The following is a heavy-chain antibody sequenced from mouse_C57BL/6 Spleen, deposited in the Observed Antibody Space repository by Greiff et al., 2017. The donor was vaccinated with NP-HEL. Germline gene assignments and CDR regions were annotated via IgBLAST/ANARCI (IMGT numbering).Heavy chain of an antibody. J-gene: IGHJ4*01. Sequence: VQWVESGPVLLMPGASVQLSCKASGYTFPSYDFNLLMQWPCLGLDWIGWIYPRDGSPQYNEKFKGKATLTVDTSSSTAYMELHSLTSEDSAVYFCARDEPPMDYWGQGTSVTVSS. CDR1: GYTFPSYD. CDR2: IYPRDGSP. CDR3: ARDEPPMDY. V-gene: IGHV1-85*01.